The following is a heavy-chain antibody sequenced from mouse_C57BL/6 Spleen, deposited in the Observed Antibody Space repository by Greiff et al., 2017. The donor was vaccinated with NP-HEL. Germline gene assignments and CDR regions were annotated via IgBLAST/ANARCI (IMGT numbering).Heavy chain of an antibody. CDR3: ARHDYSYYFDY. V-gene: IGHV5-17*01. CDR2: ISSGSSTI. J-gene: IGHJ2*01. CDR1: GFTFSDYG. D-gene: IGHD2-4*01. Sequence: EVKLVESGGGLVKPGGSLKLSCAASGFTFSDYGMHWVRQAPEKGLEWVAYISSGSSTIYYADTVKGRFTISRDNAKNTLFLQMTSLRSEDTAMYYCARHDYSYYFDYWGQGTTLTVSS.